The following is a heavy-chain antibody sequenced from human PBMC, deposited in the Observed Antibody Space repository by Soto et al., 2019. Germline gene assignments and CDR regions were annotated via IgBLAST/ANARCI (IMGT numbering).Heavy chain of an antibody. CDR3: ARDPDGDPDYYYYYGMDV. D-gene: IGHD4-17*01. CDR2: ISSSSSTI. V-gene: IGHV3-48*02. Sequence: PGGSLRLSCAASGFTFSSYSMNWVRQAPGKGLEWVSYISSSSSTIYYADSVKGRFTISRDNAKNSLYLQMNSLRDEDTAVYYCARDPDGDPDYYYYYGMDVWGQGTTVTVSS. CDR1: GFTFSSYS. J-gene: IGHJ6*02.